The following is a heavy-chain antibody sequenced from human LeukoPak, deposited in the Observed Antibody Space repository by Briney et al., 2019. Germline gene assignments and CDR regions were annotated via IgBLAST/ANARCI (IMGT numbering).Heavy chain of an antibody. V-gene: IGHV4-61*02. Sequence: SETLSLTCTVSGGSISSGSYYWSWIRQPAGKGLEWIGRIYTSGNTYYKPSLKSRVTISVDTSNNQFSLKMNSVTAADTAVYFCARGAWFGELAIDRWGQGTLVTVSS. D-gene: IGHD3-10*01. CDR2: IYTSGNT. CDR3: ARGAWFGELAIDR. CDR1: GGSISSGSYY. J-gene: IGHJ5*02.